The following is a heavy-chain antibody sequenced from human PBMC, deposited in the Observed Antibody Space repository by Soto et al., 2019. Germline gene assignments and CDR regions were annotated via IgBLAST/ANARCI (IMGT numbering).Heavy chain of an antibody. CDR3: ARVWGSYRYYYYYGMDV. CDR2: INHSGST. J-gene: IGHJ6*02. D-gene: IGHD3-16*02. Sequence: PSETLSLTCAVYGGSFSGYYWSWIRQPPGKGLEWIGEINHSGSTNYNPSLKSRVTESVDTSKNQFSLKLSSVTAADTAVYYCARVWGSYRYYYYYGMDVWGQGTTVTVSS. V-gene: IGHV4-34*01. CDR1: GGSFSGYY.